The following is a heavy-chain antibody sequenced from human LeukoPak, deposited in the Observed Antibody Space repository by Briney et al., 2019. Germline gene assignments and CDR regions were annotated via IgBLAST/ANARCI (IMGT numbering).Heavy chain of an antibody. V-gene: IGHV3-53*01. CDR2: IYSGGST. CDR1: GFTVSSNY. Sequence: GGSLRLSCAASGFTVSSNYMSWVCQAPGKGLEWVSVIYSGGSTYYADSVKGRFTISRDNSKNTLYLQMNSLRADDTAVYYCAKLGGATINYYYYMDVWGKGTTVTVSS. J-gene: IGHJ6*03. CDR3: AKLGGATINYYYYMDV. D-gene: IGHD5-24*01.